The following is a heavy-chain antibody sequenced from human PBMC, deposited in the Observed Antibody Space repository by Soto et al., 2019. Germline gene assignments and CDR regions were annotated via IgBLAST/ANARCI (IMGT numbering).Heavy chain of an antibody. CDR3: AKDMGQQSSSWYWYFDL. Sequence: GGSLRLSCAASGFTFDDYAMHWVRQAPGKGLEWVSGISWNSGSIGYADSVKGRFTISRDNAKNSLYLQMNSLRAEDTALYYCAKDMGQQSSSWYWYFDLWGRGTLVTVSS. CDR1: GFTFDDYA. D-gene: IGHD6-13*01. CDR2: ISWNSGSI. J-gene: IGHJ2*01. V-gene: IGHV3-9*01.